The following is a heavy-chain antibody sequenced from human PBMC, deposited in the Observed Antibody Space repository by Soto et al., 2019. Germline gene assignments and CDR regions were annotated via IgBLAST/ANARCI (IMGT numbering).Heavy chain of an antibody. CDR1: GYSFTSYW. V-gene: IGHV5-51*01. CDR3: ARLPDYGGNSRGYFDY. CDR2: IYPGDSDT. J-gene: IGHJ4*02. D-gene: IGHD4-17*01. Sequence: EVQLVQSGAEVKKPGESLKISCKGSGYSFTSYWIGWMRQMPGKGLEWMGIIYPGDSDTRYSPSVQGQVTISADKSISPAYLQWSSLKASDTAMYYCARLPDYGGNSRGYFDYWGQGTLVTVSS.